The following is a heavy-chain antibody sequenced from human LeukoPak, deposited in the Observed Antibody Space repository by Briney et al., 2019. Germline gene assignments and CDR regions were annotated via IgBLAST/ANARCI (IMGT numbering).Heavy chain of an antibody. CDR2: IYYSGST. V-gene: IGHV4-59*01. CDR3: ARERAAMDS. Sequence: SETLSLTCIVSGGSIRSDYWSWIRQPPGKGLEWIGYIYYSGSTNYNPSLKSRVTISVDTSKNQFSLKLDSVTAADTAVYFCARERAAMDSWGQGTLVTVSS. D-gene: IGHD5-18*01. CDR1: GGSIRSDY. J-gene: IGHJ4*02.